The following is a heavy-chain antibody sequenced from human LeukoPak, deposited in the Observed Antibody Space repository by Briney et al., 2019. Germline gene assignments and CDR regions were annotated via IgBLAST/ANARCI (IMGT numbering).Heavy chain of an antibody. CDR2: INSDGSSR. D-gene: IGHD2-2*01. V-gene: IGHV3-74*01. CDR1: GFTFSSYW. CDR3: AREGTYQFDY. J-gene: IGHJ4*02. Sequence: PGRSLRLSCAASGFTFSSYWMHWVRQAPGKGLVWVSRINSDGSSRTNADSVKGRFTISRDNAKNTLYLQMNSLRAEDTAVYYCAREGTYQFDYWGQGTLVTVS.